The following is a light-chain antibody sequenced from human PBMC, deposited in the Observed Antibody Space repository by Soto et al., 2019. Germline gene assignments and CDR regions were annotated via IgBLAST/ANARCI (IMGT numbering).Light chain of an antibody. CDR3: QSYDSSLSGPVV. CDR1: TSNIGAGYE. V-gene: IGLV1-40*01. J-gene: IGLJ2*01. CDR2: GTT. Sequence: QPVLTQPPSVSGAPGQRVTISCTGSTSNIGAGYEVHWYQQLPGTVPKLLIYGTTNRPSGVPDRFSGSKSGTSASLAITGLQAEDEADYYCQSYDSSLSGPVVFGGGTKLTVL.